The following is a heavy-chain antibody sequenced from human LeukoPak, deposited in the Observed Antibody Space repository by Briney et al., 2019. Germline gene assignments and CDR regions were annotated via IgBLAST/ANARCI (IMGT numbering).Heavy chain of an antibody. CDR1: GFNFRVYY. J-gene: IGHJ4*02. CDR2: ISASGDTI. D-gene: IGHD1-1*01. Sequence: PGGSLRLSCTASGFNFRVYYMTWIRQAPGKGLEWVSYISASGDTIYYGDSVKGRFTVSRDNAKNSLFLDMNTLKAEDTAVYYCARDPSWKILSHFDYWGQGTLVTVSS. V-gene: IGHV3-11*04. CDR3: ARDPSWKILSHFDY.